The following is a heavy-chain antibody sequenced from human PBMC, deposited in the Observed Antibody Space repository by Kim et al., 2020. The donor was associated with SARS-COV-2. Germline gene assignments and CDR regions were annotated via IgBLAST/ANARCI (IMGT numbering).Heavy chain of an antibody. CDR3: ARWEWELYYFDP. CDR2: IDHSGSA. Sequence: SETLSLTCIVSGGSISGAGYYWSWIRQHPGEGLEWIGYIDHSGSAYYNPSLRSRVTISVDTSKNQFSLKLSSVTVAATAVYYCARWEWELYYFDPWGQG. D-gene: IGHD1-26*01. J-gene: IGHJ5*02. V-gene: IGHV4-31*03. CDR1: GGSISGAGYY.